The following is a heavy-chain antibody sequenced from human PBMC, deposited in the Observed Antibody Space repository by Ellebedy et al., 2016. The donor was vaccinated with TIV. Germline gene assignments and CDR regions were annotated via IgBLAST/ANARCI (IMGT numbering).Heavy chain of an antibody. D-gene: IGHD2-21*02. Sequence: SGPTLVKPTETLTLTCTVSGFSLRNIIMGVSWFRQPPGKALEWLANIFSKGEKSYSTSLKSRLTISKDTAKSQVVLTMTNMDPVDTATYYCARTLMYCGGDCSYHFDYWGQGTLVPVSS. CDR2: IFSKGEK. CDR3: ARTLMYCGGDCSYHFDY. CDR1: GFSLRNIIMG. J-gene: IGHJ4*02. V-gene: IGHV2-26*01.